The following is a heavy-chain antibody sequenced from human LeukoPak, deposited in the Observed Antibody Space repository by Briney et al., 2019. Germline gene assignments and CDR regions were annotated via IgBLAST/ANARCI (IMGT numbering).Heavy chain of an antibody. CDR1: GYTLTELS. J-gene: IGHJ4*02. CDR2: FDPEDGET. CDR3: ARVAAGPSSWFAY. Sequence: ASVKVSCKVSGYTLTELSMHWVRQAPGKGLEWMGGFDPEDGETIYAQKFQGRVTITRNTSISTAYMELSSLRSEDTAVYYCARVAAGPSSWFAYWGQGTLVTVSS. D-gene: IGHD6-13*01. V-gene: IGHV1-24*01.